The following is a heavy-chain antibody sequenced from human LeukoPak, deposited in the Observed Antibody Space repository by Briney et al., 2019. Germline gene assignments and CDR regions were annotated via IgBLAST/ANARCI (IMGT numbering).Heavy chain of an antibody. CDR3: ARVRSSATPNSYYFDY. Sequence: SVKVSCKASGGTFSSYAISWVRQAPGQGLGWMGGIIPIFGTANYAQKFQGRVTITADESTSTAYMELSSLRSEDTAVYYCARVRSSATPNSYYFDYWGQGTLVTVSS. D-gene: IGHD2-2*02. CDR2: IIPIFGTA. V-gene: IGHV1-69*13. J-gene: IGHJ4*02. CDR1: GGTFSSYA.